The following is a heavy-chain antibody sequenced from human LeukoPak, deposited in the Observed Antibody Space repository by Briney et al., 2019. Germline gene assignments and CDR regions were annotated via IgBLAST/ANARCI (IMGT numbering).Heavy chain of an antibody. D-gene: IGHD4-17*01. CDR1: GGSFSGYY. CDR2: INHSGST. CDR3: AGGFGDYGANGGEEYDH. J-gene: IGHJ4*02. Sequence: SETLSLTCAVYGGSFSGYYWSWIRQPPGKGLEWIGEINHSGSTNYNASLKSRVTISVDTSKNLFSLKLSSVTAADTSVYYCAGGFGDYGANGGEEYDHWGQGTLVTVSS. V-gene: IGHV4-34*01.